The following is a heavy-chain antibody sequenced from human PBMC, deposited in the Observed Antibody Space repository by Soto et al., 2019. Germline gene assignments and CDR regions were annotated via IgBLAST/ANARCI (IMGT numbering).Heavy chain of an antibody. Sequence: ASVKVSCKASGYTFVSYDIIWVRQATGQGLEWMGWMNPNSGNTVYAQKFQGRVTLTRNTSTSTAYMDLTSLKSDDTAVYFCARGFRQRVVASPPYYYSYMDVWGKGATVTVSS. V-gene: IGHV1-8*01. D-gene: IGHD3-3*01. CDR3: ARGFRQRVVASPPYYYSYMDV. J-gene: IGHJ6*03. CDR2: MNPNSGNT. CDR1: GYTFVSYD.